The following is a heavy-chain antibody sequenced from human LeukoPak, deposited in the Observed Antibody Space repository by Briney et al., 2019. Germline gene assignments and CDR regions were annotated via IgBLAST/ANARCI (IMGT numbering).Heavy chain of an antibody. D-gene: IGHD3-22*01. V-gene: IGHV4-4*02. J-gene: IGHJ4*02. CDR2: IYHSGST. CDR1: GGSISSSNW. CDR3: ARSGYYDSSGYYAFDN. Sequence: SETLSLTCAVSGGSISSSNWWTLVRQSPGKGLEWIGEIYHSGSTNYNPSLKSRVTISVDKSKNQFSLQLSSVTAADTAVYYCARSGYYDSSGYYAFDNWGQGTLVTVSS.